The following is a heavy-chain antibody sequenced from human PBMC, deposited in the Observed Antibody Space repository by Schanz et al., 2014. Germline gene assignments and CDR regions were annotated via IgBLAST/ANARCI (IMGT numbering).Heavy chain of an antibody. CDR1: GFTFSSYA. CDR3: AIGGFGDNCFDP. D-gene: IGHD3-10*01. Sequence: EVQLLESGGGLVQPGGSLRLSCAASGFTFSSYAMSWVRQAPGKGLEWISFINTGSNYINYADSVKGRFTISRDNSKNTLYLQMNSLRPEDTAVYYCAIGGFGDNCFDPWGQGTLVTVSS. CDR2: INTGSNYI. J-gene: IGHJ5*02. V-gene: IGHV3-23*03.